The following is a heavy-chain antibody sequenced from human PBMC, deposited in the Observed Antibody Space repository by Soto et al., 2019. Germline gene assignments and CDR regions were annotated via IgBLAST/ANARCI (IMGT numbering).Heavy chain of an antibody. V-gene: IGHV3-21*01. D-gene: IGHD4-17*01. CDR1: GFTFSSYS. Sequence: GGSLRLSCAASGFTFSSYSMNWVRQAPGKGLEWVSSISSSSSYIYYADSVKGRFTISRDNAKNSLYLQMNNLRAEDTAVYYCARVPYGDYWYFDLWGRGTLVTVSS. CDR3: ARVPYGDYWYFDL. J-gene: IGHJ2*01. CDR2: ISSSSSYI.